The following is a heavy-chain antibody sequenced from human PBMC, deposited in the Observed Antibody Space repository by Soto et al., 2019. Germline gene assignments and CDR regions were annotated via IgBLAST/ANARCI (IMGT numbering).Heavy chain of an antibody. D-gene: IGHD3-16*01. CDR2: INSDGTNT. J-gene: IGHJ4*02. V-gene: IGHV3-74*01. CDR1: GFSFSSYW. CDR3: ARDGGYFDY. Sequence: GGSLRLSCAASGFSFSSYWMHWVRQTPGKGLVCVSRINSDGTNTWYADSVKGRFTISRDNARDTLYLKMNSLRAEDTAVYYCARDGGYFDYWGQGIPVTVSS.